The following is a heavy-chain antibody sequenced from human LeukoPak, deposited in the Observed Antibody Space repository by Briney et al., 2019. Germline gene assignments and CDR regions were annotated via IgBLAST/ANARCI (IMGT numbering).Heavy chain of an antibody. J-gene: IGHJ4*02. CDR3: VSFYETY. V-gene: IGHV3-74*01. CDR2: INSDGSWT. Sequence: GGSLRLSCAASGNYWMHLVRQVPGKGLVWVSHINSDGSWTSYADSVKGRFTISKDNAKNTGYLQMNSLRAEDTAVYYCVSFYETYWGRGTLVTVSS. D-gene: IGHD3-22*01. CDR1: GNYW.